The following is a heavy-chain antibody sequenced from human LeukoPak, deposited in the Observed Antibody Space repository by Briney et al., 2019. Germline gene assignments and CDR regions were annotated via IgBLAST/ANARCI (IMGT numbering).Heavy chain of an antibody. CDR3: ARGPSSVATRQDY. V-gene: IGHV1-18*01. J-gene: IGHJ4*02. CDR1: GYTFTNYG. CDR2: ISAYNGNT. Sequence: ASVKVSCKASGYTFTNYGINWVRQAPGQGLEWMGWISAYNGNTNYAQKVQGRVTMTKDTSTSTAYVELRSLTSDDTAVYYCARGPSSVATRQDYWGQGTLVTVSS. D-gene: IGHD6-6*01.